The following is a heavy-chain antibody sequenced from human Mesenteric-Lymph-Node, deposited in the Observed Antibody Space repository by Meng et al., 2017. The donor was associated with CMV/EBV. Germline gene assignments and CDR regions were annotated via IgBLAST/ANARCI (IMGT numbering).Heavy chain of an antibody. V-gene: IGHV3-33*06. J-gene: IGHJ2*01. CDR2: IHYDGSNE. Sequence: FSSSGMHWVRQAPGKGLEWVAVIHYDGSNEYYAESVMGRFTISRDNSKNTMYLQMNSLRAEDTAMYYCAKDFNYCSGTSCPLYWYFDLWGRGTLVTVSS. CDR3: AKDFNYCSGTSCPLYWYFDL. CDR1: FSSSG. D-gene: IGHD2-2*01.